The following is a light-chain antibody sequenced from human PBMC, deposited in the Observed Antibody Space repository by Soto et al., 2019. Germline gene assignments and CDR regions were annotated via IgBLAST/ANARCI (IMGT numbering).Light chain of an antibody. CDR1: QSVLYSSNNKNY. V-gene: IGKV4-1*01. CDR3: QQYYTTPLT. J-gene: IGKJ4*01. CDR2: WSS. Sequence: DIVMTQSPDSLAVSLGEVATINCKSSQSVLYSSNNKNYLAWFQQKPGQPPKLLIYWSSTRESGVPDRISGSGSGTDFTLTISSLQAEDVAVYYCQQYYTTPLTFGGGNKVEIK.